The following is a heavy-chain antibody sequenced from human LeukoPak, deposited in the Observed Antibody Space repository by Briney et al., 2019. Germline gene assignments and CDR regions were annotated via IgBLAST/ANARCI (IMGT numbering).Heavy chain of an antibody. Sequence: ASVKVSCKASGYTFTSYDINWVRQATGQGLEWMGWMNPNSGNTGYAQKFQGRVTMTRNTSISTAYMELSSLRSEDTAVYYCARKYSSSSRYYYYYYMDVWGKGTTVTVSS. J-gene: IGHJ6*03. CDR2: MNPNSGNT. CDR1: GYTFTSYD. V-gene: IGHV1-8*01. D-gene: IGHD6-6*01. CDR3: ARKYSSSSRYYYYYYMDV.